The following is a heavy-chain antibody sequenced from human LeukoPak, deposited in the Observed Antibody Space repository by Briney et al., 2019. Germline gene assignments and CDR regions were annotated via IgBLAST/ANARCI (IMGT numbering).Heavy chain of an antibody. D-gene: IGHD2-15*01. J-gene: IGHJ6*02. CDR2: INHSGST. CDR1: GGSFSGYY. Sequence: ETLSLTCAVYGGSFSGYYWSWIRQPPGKGLEWIGEINHSGSTNYNPSLKSRVTISVDTSKNQFSLKLSSVTAADTAVYYCARGRGYCGGGSCLTYYYYYGMDVWGQGTTVTVSS. V-gene: IGHV4-34*01. CDR3: ARGRGYCGGGSCLTYYYYYGMDV.